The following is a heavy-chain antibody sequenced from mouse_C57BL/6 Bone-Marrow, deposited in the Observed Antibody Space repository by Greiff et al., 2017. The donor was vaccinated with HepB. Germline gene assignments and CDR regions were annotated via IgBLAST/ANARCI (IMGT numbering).Heavy chain of an antibody. J-gene: IGHJ2*01. V-gene: IGHV7-3*01. CDR1: GFTFTDYY. CDR2: IRNKANGYTT. CDR3: ARSSTMVTTLDY. D-gene: IGHD2-2*01. Sequence: EVNLVESGGGLVQPGGSLSLSCAASGFTFTDYYMSWVRQPPGKALEWLGFIRNKANGYTTEYSASVKGRFTISRDNSQSILYLQMNALRAEDSATYYCARSSTMVTTLDYWGQGTTLTVSS.